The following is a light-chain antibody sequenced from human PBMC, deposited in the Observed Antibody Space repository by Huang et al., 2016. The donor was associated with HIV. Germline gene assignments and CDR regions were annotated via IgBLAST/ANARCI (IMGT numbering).Light chain of an antibody. CDR1: QKIDKY. CDR3: QQSFRVPRT. Sequence: VQMTQSPPSLSASVGDRVIITCRASQKIDKYLNWYQQVPGKAPQLLIYGSSIVQSGVSSRSSGSVSGTTFTLTIRNLQPEDGATYYCQQSFRVPRTFGQGTLLEI. J-gene: IGKJ2*01. CDR2: GSS. V-gene: IGKV1-39*01.